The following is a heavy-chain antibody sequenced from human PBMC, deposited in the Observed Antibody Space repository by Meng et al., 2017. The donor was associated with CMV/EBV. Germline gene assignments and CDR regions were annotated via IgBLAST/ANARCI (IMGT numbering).Heavy chain of an antibody. CDR1: GFTFSSYA. J-gene: IGHJ4*02. CDR3: AREAWFGELLFDY. Sequence: GESLKISCAASGFTFSSYAMSWVRQAPGKGLEWVSVIYSGGSSTYYADSVKGRFTISRDNSKNTLYLQMNSLRAEDTAVYYCAREAWFGELLFDYWGQGTLVTVSS. D-gene: IGHD3-10*01. CDR2: IYSGGSST. V-gene: IGHV3-23*03.